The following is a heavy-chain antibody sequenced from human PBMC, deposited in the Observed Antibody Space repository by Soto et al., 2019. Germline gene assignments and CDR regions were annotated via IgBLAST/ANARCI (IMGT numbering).Heavy chain of an antibody. CDR1: GSRFTSQT. CDR3: ARLRFCGGDTCYPLDI. D-gene: IGHD2-21*02. Sequence: QVPFVQSGAEVKKPGASVRVSCKASGSRFTSQTIHWVRQAPGERPEWMGWIIAASGNTKYSQIFQGRLSITRDTPASIVYMDLTNLRSEDTAVYYCARLRFCGGDTCYPLDIWGQGTSLIVSS. J-gene: IGHJ3*02. CDR2: IIAASGNT. V-gene: IGHV1-3*01.